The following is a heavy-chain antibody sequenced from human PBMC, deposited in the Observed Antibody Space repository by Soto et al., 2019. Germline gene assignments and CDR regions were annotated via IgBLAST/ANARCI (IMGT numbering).Heavy chain of an antibody. J-gene: IGHJ4*02. V-gene: IGHV1-3*01. D-gene: IGHD3-9*01. CDR2: INAGNGNT. CDR3: ARVTGYYVPDY. CDR1: GHTFSSYA. Sequence: QVQLVQSGAEVKKPGASVKVSCKASGHTFSSYAMHWVRQAPGQRLEWMGWINAGNGNTKYSQKFQGRVSITRDTSASTVYMELSSLRSEHTAVYYCARVTGYYVPDYWGQGTLVTVSS.